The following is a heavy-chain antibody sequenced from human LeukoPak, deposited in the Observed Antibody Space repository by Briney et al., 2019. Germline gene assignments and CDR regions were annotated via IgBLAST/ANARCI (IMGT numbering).Heavy chain of an antibody. CDR2: INSDGSWT. J-gene: IGHJ4*02. CDR3: VSFYETY. CDR1: GNYW. D-gene: IGHD2/OR15-2a*01. V-gene: IGHV3-74*01. Sequence: GGSLRLSCAASGNYWMHWVRQAPGKGLVWVSHINSDGSWTSYADSVKGRFTISKDNARNTVYLQMNSLRAEDTAVCYCVSFYETYWGRGTLVTVSS.